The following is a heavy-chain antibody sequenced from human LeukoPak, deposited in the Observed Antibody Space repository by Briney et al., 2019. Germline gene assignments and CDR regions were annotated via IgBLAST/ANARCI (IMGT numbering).Heavy chain of an antibody. J-gene: IGHJ4*02. D-gene: IGHD3-3*01. CDR1: GFTFSSYA. Sequence: GRYLRFSCAASGFTFSSYAMHWVRQDPGKGLEWVAVIPYDGSNKYYADSVKGPFTISRDNSKNTLYLQMNRPRAEDTAEYYCARAFGVTAVAGYWGQGTLVTVSS. CDR2: IPYDGSNK. V-gene: IGHV3-30*07. CDR3: ARAFGVTAVAGY.